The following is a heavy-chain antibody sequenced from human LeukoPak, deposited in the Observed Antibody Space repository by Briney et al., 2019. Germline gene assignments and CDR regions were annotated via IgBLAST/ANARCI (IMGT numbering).Heavy chain of an antibody. CDR3: ARHVAAAGPYPYAFEI. J-gene: IGHJ3*02. CDR2: IYYSGST. V-gene: IGHV4-59*01. D-gene: IGHD6-13*01. CDR1: GGSISSYY. Sequence: SETLSLTCTVSGGSISSYYWSWIRQPPGKGLEWIGYIYYSGSTNYNPSLKSRVTISVDTSKNQFSRKLSSVTAADTALYYCARHVAAAGPYPYAFEIWGQGTMVTVSS.